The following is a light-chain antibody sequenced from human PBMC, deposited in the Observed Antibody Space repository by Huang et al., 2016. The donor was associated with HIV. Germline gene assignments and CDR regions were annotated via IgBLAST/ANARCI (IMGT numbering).Light chain of an antibody. J-gene: IGKJ3*01. CDR1: QNVTTN. V-gene: IGKV3-15*01. CDR2: GAS. Sequence: EIVMTQSPVTLSVSPGERATLSCRARQNVTTNLAWYQQKPGQAPRLLIYGASTRATGIPARFSGTGSGTDFTLTISSLQSEDFAVYYCQQYNNWPRTFGPGTKVDIK. CDR3: QQYNNWPRT.